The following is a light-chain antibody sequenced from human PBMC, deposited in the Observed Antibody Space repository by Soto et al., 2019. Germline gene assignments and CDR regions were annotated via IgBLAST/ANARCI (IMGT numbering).Light chain of an antibody. CDR2: DVS. CDR1: SSDVGSYNY. CDR3: ISYKTISTYV. V-gene: IGLV2-14*03. J-gene: IGLJ1*01. Sequence: QSALTPPASVSGSPGQPIAISCTGTSSDVGSYNYVSWYQHHPGKAPKVMIYDVSSRPSGVSNRFPGSKSGNTASLTISGLQAEDEADYYCISYKTISTYVFGTGTKVTVL.